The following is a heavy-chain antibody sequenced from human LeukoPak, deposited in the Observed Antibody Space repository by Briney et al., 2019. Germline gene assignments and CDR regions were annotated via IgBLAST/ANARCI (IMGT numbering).Heavy chain of an antibody. Sequence: GGSLRLSCAVSGFTFSSYWMSWVRQAPGKGLEWVSGISWNGGSTGYADSVKGRFTISRDNAKNSLYLQMNSLRTEDTALYYCARDWNYYDSSGYHPLYYFDYWGQGTLVTVSS. CDR2: ISWNGGST. D-gene: IGHD3-22*01. CDR1: GFTFSSYW. V-gene: IGHV3-20*04. CDR3: ARDWNYYDSSGYHPLYYFDY. J-gene: IGHJ4*02.